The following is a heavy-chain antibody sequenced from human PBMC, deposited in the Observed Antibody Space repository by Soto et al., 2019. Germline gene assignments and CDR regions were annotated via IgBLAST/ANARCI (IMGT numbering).Heavy chain of an antibody. CDR3: ARQIDCSSTSCHYYYGMDV. Sequence: GESLKISCKGSGYSFTSYWISWVRQMPGKGLEWMGRIDPSDSYTNYSPSFQGHVTISADKSISTAYLQWSSLKASDTAMYYCARQIDCSSTSCHYYYGMDVWGQGTTVTVSS. CDR1: GYSFTSYW. V-gene: IGHV5-10-1*01. J-gene: IGHJ6*02. D-gene: IGHD2-2*01. CDR2: IDPSDSYT.